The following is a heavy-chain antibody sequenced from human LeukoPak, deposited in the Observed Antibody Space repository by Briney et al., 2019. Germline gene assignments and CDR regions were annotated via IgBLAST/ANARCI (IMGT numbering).Heavy chain of an antibody. CDR2: ISSSGSTI. J-gene: IGHJ4*02. CDR1: GFTFSDYY. Sequence: GGSLRLYCAASGFTFSDYYMSWIRQAPGKGLEWVSYISSSGSTIYYADSVKGRFTISRDNAKNSLYLQMNSLRAEDTAVYYCASPRPRDGYNYVIDYWGQGTLVTVSS. CDR3: ASPRPRDGYNYVIDY. V-gene: IGHV3-11*01. D-gene: IGHD5-24*01.